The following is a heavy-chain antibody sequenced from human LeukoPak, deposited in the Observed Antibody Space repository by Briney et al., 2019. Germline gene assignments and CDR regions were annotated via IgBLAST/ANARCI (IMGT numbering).Heavy chain of an antibody. CDR1: GGSISNYY. Sequence: PSETLSLTCSVSGGSISNYYWSWIRQAPGKGLEWIGYIYYSGSTNYNPSLKSRVTISVDMSKNQVSLKLSSVTAADTAVYYCARGSSSWHLFDYWGQGTLVTVSS. CDR3: ARGSSSWHLFDY. J-gene: IGHJ4*02. D-gene: IGHD6-13*01. V-gene: IGHV4-59*08. CDR2: IYYSGST.